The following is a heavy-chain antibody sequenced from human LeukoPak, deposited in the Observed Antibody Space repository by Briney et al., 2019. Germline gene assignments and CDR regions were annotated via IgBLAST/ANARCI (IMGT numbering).Heavy chain of an antibody. CDR1: GFTFSSYT. CDR2: ISSGTNYI. V-gene: IGHV3-21*01. CDR3: ARDGGTGIPFDY. D-gene: IGHD1-1*01. J-gene: IGHJ4*02. Sequence: GGSLRLSCAASGFTFSSYTMNWVRQAPGKGLEWVSSISSGTNYIYYTDSVKGRFTISRDNAKNSLYLQMNSLRAEDTAVYYCARDGGTGIPFDYWGQGTLVTVSS.